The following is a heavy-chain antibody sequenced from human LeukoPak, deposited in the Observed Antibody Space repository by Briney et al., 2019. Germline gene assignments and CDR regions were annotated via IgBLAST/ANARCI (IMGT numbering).Heavy chain of an antibody. CDR3: ARGGVGTGDGGLDFDY. Sequence: SETLSLTCTVSGGSVSSGNYYWSWIRQPPGKGLEWIGYRHYSGSTNYNPSLKSRVTISVDTSKNQFSLKLSSVTAADTAVYYCARGGVGTGDGGLDFDYWGQGTLVTVSS. D-gene: IGHD7-27*01. CDR2: RHYSGST. J-gene: IGHJ4*02. V-gene: IGHV4-61*01. CDR1: GGSVSSGNYY.